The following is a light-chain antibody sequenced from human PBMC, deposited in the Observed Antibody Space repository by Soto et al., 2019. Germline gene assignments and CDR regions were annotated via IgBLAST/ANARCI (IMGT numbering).Light chain of an antibody. V-gene: IGKV3-20*01. Sequence: EIGLTQSPGTLSLSPGERATLSCRAIQSVSSRYFAWYQQKPGQAPRLLIYDESTGAAGIPDRFSGSGSGTDFTLTISRLEPEDFAVYFCQHYGSSPTFGQGTKVDIK. CDR1: QSVSSRY. J-gene: IGKJ1*01. CDR2: DES. CDR3: QHYGSSPT.